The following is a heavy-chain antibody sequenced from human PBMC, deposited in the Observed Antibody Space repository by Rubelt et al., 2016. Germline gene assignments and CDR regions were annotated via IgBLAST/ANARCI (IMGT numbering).Heavy chain of an antibody. CDR2: ISGSGGST. V-gene: IGHV3-23*01. J-gene: IGHJ4*02. D-gene: IGHD1-26*01. CDR3: AKQVTSGGSYYFDY. CDR1: GFTFTNFA. Sequence: EVQLLESGGGLVQPGGSLRLSCAASGFTFTNFAMTWVRQAPGKGLEWVSTISGSGGSTYHADSVKGRFTISRDSSKNTLDLQMKGLRAEDTAIYYCAKQVTSGGSYYFDYWGQGTLVTFSS.